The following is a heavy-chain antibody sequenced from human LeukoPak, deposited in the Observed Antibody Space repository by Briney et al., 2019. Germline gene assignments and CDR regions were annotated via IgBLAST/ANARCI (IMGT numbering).Heavy chain of an antibody. CDR3: AKSDNRHFDY. D-gene: IGHD1-1*01. Sequence: GGSLRLSCAASVFTFSSYAMSWVRQAPGKGLEWVSAISGSGDTTYYADSVKGRFTVSRDNSRNTLYVQMNSLRAEDTAIYYCAKSDNRHFDYWGQGTLVTVSS. J-gene: IGHJ4*02. CDR2: ISGSGDTT. V-gene: IGHV3-23*01. CDR1: VFTFSSYA.